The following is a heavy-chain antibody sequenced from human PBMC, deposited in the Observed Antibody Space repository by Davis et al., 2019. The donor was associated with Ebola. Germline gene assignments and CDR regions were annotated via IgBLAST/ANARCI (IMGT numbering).Heavy chain of an antibody. Sequence: ASVKVSCKASGYTLTSYAMHWVRQAPGQRLEWMGWINAGNGNTKYSQKFQGRVTITRDTSASTAYMELSSLRSEDTAVYYCARGIAAAAFDYWGQGTLVTVSS. V-gene: IGHV1-3*01. CDR1: GYTLTSYA. CDR2: INAGNGNT. D-gene: IGHD6-13*01. CDR3: ARGIAAAAFDY. J-gene: IGHJ4*02.